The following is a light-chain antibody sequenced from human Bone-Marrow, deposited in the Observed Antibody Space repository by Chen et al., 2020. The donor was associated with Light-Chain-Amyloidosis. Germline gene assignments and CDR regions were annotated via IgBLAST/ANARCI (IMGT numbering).Light chain of an antibody. CDR1: DLPTKY. V-gene: IGLV3-25*03. Sequence: SYELTQPPSVSVSPGQTARITCSGDDLPTKYAYWYQQKPGQAPVLVIHRDTERPSGISERFSDSSAGTKATLTISGVKAEDEADYHCQSADSSGTYEVIFGGGTKLTV. J-gene: IGLJ2*01. CDR2: RDT. CDR3: QSADSSGTYEVI.